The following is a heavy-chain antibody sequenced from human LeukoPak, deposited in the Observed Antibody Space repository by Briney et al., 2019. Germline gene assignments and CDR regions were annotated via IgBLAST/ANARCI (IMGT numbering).Heavy chain of an antibody. CDR3: AKGAHLGYSSGWYGEDFDY. CDR1: GFTFNNVW. Sequence: GGSLRLSCAASGFTFNNVWMSWVRQAPEKGLEWVGRIKSKTGGETTEYATPVKGRFTISRDDSKNTLSLQMNSLKTEDAAVYYCAKGAHLGYSSGWYGEDFDYWGQGTLVTVSS. D-gene: IGHD6-19*01. V-gene: IGHV3-15*01. J-gene: IGHJ4*02. CDR2: IKSKTGGETT.